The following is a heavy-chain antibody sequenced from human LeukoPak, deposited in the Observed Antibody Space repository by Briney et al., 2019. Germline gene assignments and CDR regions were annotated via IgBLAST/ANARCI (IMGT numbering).Heavy chain of an antibody. Sequence: SETLSLTCTVSGGSISSYYSSWIRQPPGKGLEWIGYIYYSGSTNYNPSLKSRVTISVDTSKNQFSLKLSSVTAADTAVYYCARQSGYSYGLYYFDYWGQGTLVTVSS. V-gene: IGHV4-59*01. D-gene: IGHD5-18*01. CDR1: GGSISSYY. J-gene: IGHJ4*02. CDR2: IYYSGST. CDR3: ARQSGYSYGLYYFDY.